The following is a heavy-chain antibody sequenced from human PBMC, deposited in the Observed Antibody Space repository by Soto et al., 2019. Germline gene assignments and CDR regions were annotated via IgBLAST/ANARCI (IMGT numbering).Heavy chain of an antibody. Sequence: QVQLVESGGGVVQPGRSLRLSCAASGFTFSSYGMHWVRQAPGKGLEWVAVISYDGSNKYYADSVKGRFTISRDNSKNTLYLQMNSLRAEDTAVYYCANPFRIAVAGYEGWYFDLWGRGTLVTVSS. CDR3: ANPFRIAVAGYEGWYFDL. CDR1: GFTFSSYG. V-gene: IGHV3-30*18. J-gene: IGHJ2*01. CDR2: ISYDGSNK. D-gene: IGHD6-19*01.